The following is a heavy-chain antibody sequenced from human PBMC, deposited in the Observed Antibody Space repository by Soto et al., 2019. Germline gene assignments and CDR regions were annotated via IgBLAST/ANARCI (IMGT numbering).Heavy chain of an antibody. J-gene: IGHJ4*02. Sequence: PGGSLRLSCAASGFTFSNYAVTWVRQAPGKGLEWVSTISGSGGSTYYADSVKGRFTISRDNAKNSLYLQMNSLRAEDTAVYYCARYHYDILTGYPDYWGQGTLVTVSS. CDR2: ISGSGGST. D-gene: IGHD3-9*01. CDR1: GFTFSNYA. V-gene: IGHV3-23*01. CDR3: ARYHYDILTGYPDY.